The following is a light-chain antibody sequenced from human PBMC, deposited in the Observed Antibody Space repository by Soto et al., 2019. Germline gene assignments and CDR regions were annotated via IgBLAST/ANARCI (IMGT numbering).Light chain of an antibody. CDR1: SSDIGGYNS. V-gene: IGLV2-8*01. Sequence: QCLLNQAPSASGSPGQSFTISCTGTSSDIGGYNSVSWYQQHPGKAPKVMIYDVTKRPSGVPDRFSGSKSGNTASLTVSALQAEDEADYYCRSYTDRKNLVFGTGTKVTVL. CDR2: DVT. J-gene: IGLJ1*01. CDR3: RSYTDRKNLV.